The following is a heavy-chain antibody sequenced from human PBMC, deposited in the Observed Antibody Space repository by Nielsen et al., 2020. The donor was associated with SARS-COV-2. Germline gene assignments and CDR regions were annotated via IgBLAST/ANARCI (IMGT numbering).Heavy chain of an antibody. J-gene: IGHJ2*01. CDR1: GFTFSRYG. Sequence: GGSLRLSCVASGFTFSRYGMSWVRQAPGKGLEWVAVIWYDGSNKYYADSVKGRFTISRDNSKNTLYLQMNSLRAEDTAVYYCARASDWYFDLWGRGTLVTVSS. V-gene: IGHV3-33*08. CDR2: IWYDGSNK. CDR3: ARASDWYFDL.